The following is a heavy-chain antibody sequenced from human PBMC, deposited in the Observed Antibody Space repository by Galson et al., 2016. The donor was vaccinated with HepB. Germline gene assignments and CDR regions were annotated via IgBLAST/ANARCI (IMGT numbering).Heavy chain of an antibody. V-gene: IGHV1-18*04. CDR2: ASAYTGKS. CDR3: ARSWYGAHDGFDI. J-gene: IGHJ3*02. D-gene: IGHD6-13*01. CDR1: GYTFSHHS. Sequence: SVKVSCKASGYTFSHHSLTWVRQAPGRGLEWMGWASAYTGKSDFAQNFQGRVTMTADTSSNTSYLEMRGLRSDDTAICYCARSWYGAHDGFDIWGPGTSVTVSS.